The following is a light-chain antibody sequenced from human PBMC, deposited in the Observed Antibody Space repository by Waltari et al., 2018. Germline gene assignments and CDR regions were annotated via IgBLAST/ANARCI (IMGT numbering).Light chain of an antibody. J-gene: IGKJ1*01. CDR2: CTS. CDR3: QQYDYWPWT. Sequence: EIVMTQSPATLSLSPGESDTPACRASQSHRSTLAWFQQKPGQPPRLLNYCTSTRAAGIPARFSGSGSGTEFSLTISSLQPEDFATYYCQQYDYWPWTFGQGTRVE. CDR1: QSHRST. V-gene: IGKV3D-15*01.